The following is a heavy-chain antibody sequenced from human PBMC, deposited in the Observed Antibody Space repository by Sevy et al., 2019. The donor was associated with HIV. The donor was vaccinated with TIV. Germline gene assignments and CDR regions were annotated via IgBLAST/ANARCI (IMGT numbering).Heavy chain of an antibody. V-gene: IGHV3-21*01. D-gene: IGHD4-17*01. Sequence: GGSLRLSCAASGFTFSSYSMNWVHQAPGKGLEWVSSISSSSSYIYYADSVKGRFTISRDNAKNSLYLQMNSLRAEDTAVYYCARLMTTVTTPQDYWGQGTLVTVSS. J-gene: IGHJ4*02. CDR3: ARLMTTVTTPQDY. CDR2: ISSSSSYI. CDR1: GFTFSSYS.